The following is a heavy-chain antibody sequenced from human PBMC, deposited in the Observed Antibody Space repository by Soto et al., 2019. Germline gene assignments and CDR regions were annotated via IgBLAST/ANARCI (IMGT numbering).Heavy chain of an antibody. V-gene: IGHV3-30*18. CDR3: GKDVGDYVPYYYGVDV. CDR2: IEYVGNEK. J-gene: IGHJ6*02. Sequence: QVQLVESGGGVVQPGTSLRLSCAASGFTFKTHAMHWVGKAPGKGRERRAVIEYVGNEKFYAASVKGRFTISRDNSKNALYLQINTLRNEDTAVYYCGKDVGDYVPYYYGVDVWGQGTTVTVSS. CDR1: GFTFKTHA. D-gene: IGHD1-26*01.